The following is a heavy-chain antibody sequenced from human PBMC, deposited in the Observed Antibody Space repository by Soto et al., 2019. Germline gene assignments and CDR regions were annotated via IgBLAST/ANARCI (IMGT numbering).Heavy chain of an antibody. J-gene: IGHJ2*01. Sequence: QVQLQESGPGLVKPSETLSLTCTVSGGSISGGVHSWSWIRQPPGKGLEWIGHIFDRGRTYYNPSLKSRLTISVDTSKNQFSLRLSSVTAAETAGYYCAREIMPLENDWHFELWGRGTLVTVSS. D-gene: IGHD1-1*01. CDR2: IFDRGRT. CDR1: GGSISGGVHS. CDR3: AREIMPLENDWHFEL. V-gene: IGHV4-30-4*01.